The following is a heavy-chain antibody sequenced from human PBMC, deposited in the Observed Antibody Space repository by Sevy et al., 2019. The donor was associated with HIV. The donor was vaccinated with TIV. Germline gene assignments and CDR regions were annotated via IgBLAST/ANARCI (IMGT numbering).Heavy chain of an antibody. CDR1: GFTFSSYW. J-gene: IGHJ4*02. CDR2: IKQDGSEK. Sequence: GGSLRLSCAASGFTFSSYWMSWVRQAPGKGLEWVANIKQDGSEKYYVDSVKGRFTISSDNAKNSLYLQMNSLRAEDTAVYYCARLGELKYFDYWGQGTLVTVSS. V-gene: IGHV3-7*01. D-gene: IGHD1-26*01. CDR3: ARLGELKYFDY.